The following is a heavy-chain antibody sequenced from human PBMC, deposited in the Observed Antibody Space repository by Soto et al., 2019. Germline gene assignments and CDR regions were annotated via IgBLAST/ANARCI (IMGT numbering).Heavy chain of an antibody. CDR1: GYTFTSYA. V-gene: IGHV1-3*01. D-gene: IGHD6-19*01. CDR3: ASPKSSGWDYYYYGMDV. Sequence: ASVKVSCKASGYTFTSYAMHWVRQAPGQRLEWMGWINAGNGNTKYSQKFQGRVTITRDTSASTAYMELSSLRSEDTAVYYCASPKSSGWDYYYYGMDVWRQGTTVTVSS. CDR2: INAGNGNT. J-gene: IGHJ6*02.